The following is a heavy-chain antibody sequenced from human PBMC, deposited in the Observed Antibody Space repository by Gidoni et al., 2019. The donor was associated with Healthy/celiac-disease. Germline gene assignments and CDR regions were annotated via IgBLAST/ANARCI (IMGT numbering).Heavy chain of an antibody. CDR3: ARVEWTYSSSREWFDP. D-gene: IGHD6-13*01. Sequence: QLQLQESGPGLVKPSETLSLTCTVSGGSISSSSYYWGWIRQPPGKGLEWIGSIYYSGSTYYNPSLKSRVTISVDTSKNQFSLKLSSVTAADTAVYYCARVEWTYSSSREWFDPWGQGTLVTVSS. V-gene: IGHV4-39*07. J-gene: IGHJ5*02. CDR1: GGSISSSSYY. CDR2: IYYSGST.